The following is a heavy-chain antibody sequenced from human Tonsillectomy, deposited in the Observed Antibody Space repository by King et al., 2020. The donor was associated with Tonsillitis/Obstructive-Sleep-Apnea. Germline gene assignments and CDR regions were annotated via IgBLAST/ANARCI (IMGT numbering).Heavy chain of an antibody. CDR3: LRERYDTFDI. Sequence: VQLQQSGPGLVKPSQTLSLTCAISGDSVSNNTAAWNWIRQSPSRGLEWLGRTYYRSKWYNDYAISVKSRITINPDTSKNHFSLRLNSVTPEDTAVYYCLRERYDTFDIWGQGTLVTVS. CDR1: GDSVSNNTAA. V-gene: IGHV6-1*01. D-gene: IGHD3-9*01. CDR2: TYYRSKWYN. J-gene: IGHJ3*02.